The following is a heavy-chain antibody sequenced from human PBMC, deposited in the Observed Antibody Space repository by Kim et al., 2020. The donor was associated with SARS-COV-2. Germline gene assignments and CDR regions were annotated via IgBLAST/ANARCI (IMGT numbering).Heavy chain of an antibody. Sequence: ADSVRGRFTISRDNSKNTLFLQMDSRRVDDTAVYYCAKDLLYVPGRGYFDSWGQGVLVTVSS. CDR3: AKDLLYVPGRGYFDS. D-gene: IGHD3-10*01. J-gene: IGHJ4*02. V-gene: IGHV3-23*01.